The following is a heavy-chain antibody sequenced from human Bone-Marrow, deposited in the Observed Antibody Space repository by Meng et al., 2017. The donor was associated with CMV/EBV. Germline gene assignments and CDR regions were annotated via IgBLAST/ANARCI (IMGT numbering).Heavy chain of an antibody. CDR3: AKDDDSAGYYFAYY. D-gene: IGHD3-22*01. CDR1: GFSFNRFG. V-gene: IGHV3-30*02. Sequence: GESLKISCAASGFSFNRFGMHWVRQAPGKGLEWVAFVRNDGSKKYYADSVKGRFTISRDNSKNTLYLQMNSLRTEDTAVYYCAKDDDSAGYYFAYYWGQGTLVTVSS. CDR2: VRNDGSKK. J-gene: IGHJ4*02.